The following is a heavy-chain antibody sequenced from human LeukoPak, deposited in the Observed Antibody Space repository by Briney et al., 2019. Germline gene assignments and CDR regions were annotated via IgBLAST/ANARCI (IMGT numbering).Heavy chain of an antibody. CDR2: INHTGAT. Sequence: SETLSLTCAVYGGSFSDLFWNWIRQPPGKGLEWIGEINHTGATNYNPSLKSRVTISVDTSKNLLSLKLTSVTAADTAVYYCASSYSSRWYYFDHWGHGTLVTVSS. CDR1: GGSFSDLF. J-gene: IGHJ4*01. V-gene: IGHV4-34*01. D-gene: IGHD6-13*01. CDR3: ASSYSSRWYYFDH.